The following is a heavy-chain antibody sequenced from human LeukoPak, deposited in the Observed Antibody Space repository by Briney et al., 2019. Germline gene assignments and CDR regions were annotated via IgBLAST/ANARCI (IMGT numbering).Heavy chain of an antibody. CDR2: IYYSGST. D-gene: IGHD4-11*01. CDR3: ARRTMDYSFDY. CDR1: GGSISSSSYY. J-gene: IGHJ4*02. V-gene: IGHV4-39*01. Sequence: PSETLSLTCTVSGGSISSSSYYWGWIRQPPGKGLEWIGSIYYSGSTYYNPSLKSRVTISVDTSKNQFSLKLSSVTAADTAVYYCARRTMDYSFDYWGQGTLVTVSS.